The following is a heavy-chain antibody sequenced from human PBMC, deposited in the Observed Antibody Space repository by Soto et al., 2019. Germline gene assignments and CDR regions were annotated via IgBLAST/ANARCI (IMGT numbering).Heavy chain of an antibody. V-gene: IGHV3-30*18. D-gene: IGHD3-10*01. CDR1: GFTFRWFG. Sequence: GVSLRLSCAGSGFTFRWFGMNWVRQAPGKGLEWVARISNGGSNEYYVDSVKGRFTISRDNSKNTLYLQMHSLRADDTAVYYCAKGEVRGIIPSYFDYWGVGTLVTVSS. CDR3: AKGEVRGIIPSYFDY. J-gene: IGHJ4*02. CDR2: ISNGGSNE.